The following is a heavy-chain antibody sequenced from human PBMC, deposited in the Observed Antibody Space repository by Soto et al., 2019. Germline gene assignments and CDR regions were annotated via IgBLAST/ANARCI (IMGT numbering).Heavy chain of an antibody. Sequence: GASVKVSCKASGYTFTSYAMHWVRQAPGQRLEWMGWINAGNGNTKYSQKFQGRVTMTTDTSTSTAYMELRSLRSDDTAVYYCARPQGWVVGAADYNWFDPWGQGTLVTVSS. CDR2: INAGNGNT. V-gene: IGHV1-3*01. J-gene: IGHJ5*02. CDR1: GYTFTSYA. D-gene: IGHD2-15*01. CDR3: ARPQGWVVGAADYNWFDP.